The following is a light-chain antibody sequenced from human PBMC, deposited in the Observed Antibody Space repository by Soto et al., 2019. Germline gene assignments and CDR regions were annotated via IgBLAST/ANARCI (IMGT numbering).Light chain of an antibody. CDR3: QSYDSTLSSYV. CDR1: SSNIGAVYN. CDR2: GNT. V-gene: IGLV1-40*01. Sequence: QSVLTPPPSVSGAPGQRVTISCTGSSSNIGAVYNVHWYQLLPGTAPKLLIYGNTNRPSGVPDRFSGSKSGTSASLAITDLQADDEADYYCQSYDSTLSSYVFGAGTKLTVL. J-gene: IGLJ1*01.